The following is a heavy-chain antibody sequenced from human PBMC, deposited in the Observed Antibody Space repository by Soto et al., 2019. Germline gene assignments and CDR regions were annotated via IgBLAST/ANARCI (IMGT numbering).Heavy chain of an antibody. CDR1: GYQFTGSY. CDR3: ARQYCSGTSCYWYFDF. V-gene: IGHV1-46*01. Sequence: QVRLVQSGADVQRPGASLNISCQATGYQFTGSYLHWVRRAPGHVLRWMGMINPDTGSTTYAETFPGRVTMTTDRSTGTVFLGLGSLRSDDTATYYCARQYCSGTSCYWYFDFWGQGTFVTVSS. CDR2: INPDTGST. D-gene: IGHD2-2*01. J-gene: IGHJ4*02.